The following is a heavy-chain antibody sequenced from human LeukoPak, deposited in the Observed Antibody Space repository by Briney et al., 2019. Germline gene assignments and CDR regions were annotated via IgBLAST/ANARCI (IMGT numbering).Heavy chain of an antibody. D-gene: IGHD6-13*01. CDR3: ASYSSSRTPTYYYYYGMDV. CDR1: GYTFTSYH. CDR2: INPNGGSS. V-gene: IGHV1-2*02. J-gene: IGHJ6*02. Sequence: ASVKVSCKASGYTFTSYHLHWLRQAPGQGLEWMGIINPNGGSSNYAQKFQGSVTMTRDTSISTAYMELSRLRSDDTAVYYCASYSSSRTPTYYYYYGMDVWGQGTTVTVSS.